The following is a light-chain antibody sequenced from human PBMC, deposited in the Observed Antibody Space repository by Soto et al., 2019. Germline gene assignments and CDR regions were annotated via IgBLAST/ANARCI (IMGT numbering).Light chain of an antibody. CDR1: QSVSSR. Sequence: EIVMTQSPATLSVSPGERATLSCRASQSVSSRVAWYQQRPGQAPRLLIHGASTRATGIPARFSGSGSGTEFTLTISSLQSEDFAIYYCQQYENWPPLTFGGGTKVEIK. CDR2: GAS. J-gene: IGKJ4*01. V-gene: IGKV3-15*01. CDR3: QQYENWPPLT.